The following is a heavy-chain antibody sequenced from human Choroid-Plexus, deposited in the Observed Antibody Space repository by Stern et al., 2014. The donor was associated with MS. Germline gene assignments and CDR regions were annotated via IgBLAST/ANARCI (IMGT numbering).Heavy chain of an antibody. CDR2: VSYDGSNK. J-gene: IGHJ5*02. Sequence: VQLVESGGGVVQPGRPLRLSCVAYGFTFGSCAMHWVRQATGKGLAWVAGVSYDGSNKYYADSVKGRFTISRDNSQNTLYMQMSSLRPEDTAVYYCAKDRQYLTYFFDHWGQGSLVTVSS. D-gene: IGHD2/OR15-2a*01. CDR1: GFTFGSCA. CDR3: AKDRQYLTYFFDH. V-gene: IGHV3-30*18.